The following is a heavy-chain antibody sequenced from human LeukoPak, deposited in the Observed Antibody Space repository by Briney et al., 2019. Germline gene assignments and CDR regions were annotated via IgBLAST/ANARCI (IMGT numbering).Heavy chain of an antibody. Sequence: ASVKVSCKAYGYTFTSYGISWVRQAPGQGLEWMGWITTYNGNTNYAQKLQGRVTMTTDISTTTAYMELRSLRSDDTGVYYCARSCSGDYIEGRDPNPYYFDYWGQGTLVTVSS. V-gene: IGHV1-18*01. D-gene: IGHD2-15*01. CDR3: ARSCSGDYIEGRDPNPYYFDY. J-gene: IGHJ4*02. CDR2: ITTYNGNT. CDR1: GYTFTSYG.